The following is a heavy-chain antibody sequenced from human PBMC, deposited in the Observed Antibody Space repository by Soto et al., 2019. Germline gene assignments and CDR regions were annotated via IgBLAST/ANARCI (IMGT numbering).Heavy chain of an antibody. J-gene: IGHJ4*02. CDR1: GYTFTSYA. D-gene: IGHD4-17*01. CDR2: INAGNGNT. CDR3: ARSDLGDYGSQHFDY. Sequence: QVQLVQSGAEVKKPGASVKVSCKASGYTFTSYAMHWVRQAPGQRLEWMGWINAGNGNTKYSQKFQGRVTITRDTSASTAYMELSSLRSEDTAVYYCARSDLGDYGSQHFDYWGQGTLVTVAS. V-gene: IGHV1-3*01.